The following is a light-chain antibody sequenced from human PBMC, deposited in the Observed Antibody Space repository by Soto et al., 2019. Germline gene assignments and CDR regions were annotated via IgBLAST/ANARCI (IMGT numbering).Light chain of an antibody. V-gene: IGKV3-20*01. CDR1: QSVSSSY. CDR2: GIS. Sequence: EIVLTQSPGTLSLSPGEGATLSCRASQSVSSSYIAWYQQRPGQTPSLLIYGISTRATGVPDRFSGSGSGTDFTLTISRLEPEDFAVYYCQQYTDWPLTFGQGTKVDI. CDR3: QQYTDWPLT. J-gene: IGKJ1*01.